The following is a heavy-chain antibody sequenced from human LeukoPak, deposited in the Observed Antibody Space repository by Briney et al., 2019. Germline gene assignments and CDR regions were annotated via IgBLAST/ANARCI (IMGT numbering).Heavy chain of an antibody. CDR2: ISGSGGST. V-gene: IGHV3-23*01. CDR3: ARDSLYDDNGYYHYFDY. CDR1: GFTFDDYA. J-gene: IGHJ4*02. Sequence: GRSLRLSCAASGFTFDDYAMHWVRQAPGKGLEWVSGISGSGGSTYYADSVKGRFTISRDTSKNTLYLQMNSLRAEDTAVYFCARDSLYDDNGYYHYFDYWGQGTLVTVSS. D-gene: IGHD3-22*01.